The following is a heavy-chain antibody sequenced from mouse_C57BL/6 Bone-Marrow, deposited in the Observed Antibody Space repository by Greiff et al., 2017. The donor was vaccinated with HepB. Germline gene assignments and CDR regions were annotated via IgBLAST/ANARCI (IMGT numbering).Heavy chain of an antibody. CDR1: GFTFSDYY. J-gene: IGHJ3*01. CDR2: ISNGGGST. D-gene: IGHD2-4*01. V-gene: IGHV5-12*01. CDR3: ARGGYYDYLFAY. Sequence: EVQLQQSGGGLVQPGGSLKLSCAASGFTFSDYYMYWVRQTPEKRLEWVAYISNGGGSTYYPDTVKGRFTISRDNAKNTLYLQMSRLKSEDTAMYYCARGGYYDYLFAYWGQGTLVTVSA.